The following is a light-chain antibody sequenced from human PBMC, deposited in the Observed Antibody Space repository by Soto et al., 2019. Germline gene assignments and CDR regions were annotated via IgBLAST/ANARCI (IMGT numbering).Light chain of an antibody. CDR2: DAS. CDR1: QSVGTF. V-gene: IGKV3-11*01. CDR3: QQCYNWPQWT. J-gene: IGKJ1*01. Sequence: EIVLTQSPATLSLSPGERATLSCRASQSVGTFFAWYQQKPGQAPRLLIYDASNRATGIPARFSGSGSETDFTLTISSLEPEDFALYYCQQCYNWPQWTFGQGTKVDIK.